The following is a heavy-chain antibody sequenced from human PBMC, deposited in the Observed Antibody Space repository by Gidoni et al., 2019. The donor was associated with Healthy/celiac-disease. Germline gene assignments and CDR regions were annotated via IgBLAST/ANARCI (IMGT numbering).Heavy chain of an antibody. CDR2: ISWNSGSI. CDR3: AKDSGSSWLRDAFDI. Sequence: EVQLVESGGGLVQPGRSLRLSCAASGFTFDDYAMHWVRQAPGKGLEWVSGISWNSGSIGYADSVKGRFTISRDNAKNSLYLQMNSLRAEDTALYYCAKDSGSSWLRDAFDIWGQGTMVTVSS. V-gene: IGHV3-9*01. D-gene: IGHD6-13*01. J-gene: IGHJ3*02. CDR1: GFTFDDYA.